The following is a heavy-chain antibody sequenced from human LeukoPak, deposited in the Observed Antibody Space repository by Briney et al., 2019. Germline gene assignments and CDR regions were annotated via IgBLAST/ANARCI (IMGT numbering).Heavy chain of an antibody. J-gene: IGHJ6*02. D-gene: IGHD3-10*01. V-gene: IGHV3-23*01. CDR3: AKDLHGSGSYSKAADYYYGMDV. CDR2: VSASGGET. Sequence: PGGSLRLSCAASGFTFTNYGMNWVRQAPGKGLDWVSGVSASGGETHYADSVQGRFTVSRDNSKDTLYLHMSTLRAEDTALYYCAKDLHGSGSYSKAADYYYGMDVWGQGTTVTVSS. CDR1: GFTFTNYG.